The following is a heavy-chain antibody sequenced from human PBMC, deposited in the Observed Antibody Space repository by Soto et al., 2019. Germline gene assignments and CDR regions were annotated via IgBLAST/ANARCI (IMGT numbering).Heavy chain of an antibody. Sequence: GGSLRLSCAASGFTFSSYWWSWVRQPPGKGLEWVANIKQDGSEKYYVDSVKGRFTISRDNAKNSLYLQMNSLRAEDTAVYYCARDQGMATISFDYWGQGTLVTVYS. CDR2: IKQDGSEK. J-gene: IGHJ4*02. D-gene: IGHD5-12*01. CDR1: GFTFSSYW. CDR3: ARDQGMATISFDY. V-gene: IGHV3-7*01.